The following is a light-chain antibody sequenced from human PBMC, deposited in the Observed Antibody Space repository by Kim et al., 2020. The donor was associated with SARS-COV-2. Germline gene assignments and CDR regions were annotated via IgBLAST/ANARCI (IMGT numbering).Light chain of an antibody. Sequence: VALGQTVRITWQGDSLRRYYASWYQQKSGQAPVLVIYGKNNRPSGIPDRVSGSSSGNTASLTITGAQAEDEADYYCHSRDSSDNHLFGGGTQLTVL. CDR2: GKN. J-gene: IGLJ3*02. CDR1: SLRRYY. V-gene: IGLV3-19*01. CDR3: HSRDSSDNHL.